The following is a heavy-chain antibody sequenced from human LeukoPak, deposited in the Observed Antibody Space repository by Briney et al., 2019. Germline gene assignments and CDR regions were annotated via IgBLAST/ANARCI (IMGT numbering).Heavy chain of an antibody. CDR3: ARDRLSLGAFDI. D-gene: IGHD7-27*01. V-gene: IGHV4-61*02. J-gene: IGHJ3*02. CDR2: IYTSGST. CDR1: GGSISSGSYY. Sequence: SQTLSLTCTVSGGSISSGSYYWSWIRQPAGKGLEWIGRIYTSGSTNYNPSLKSRVTISVDTSKNQFSLKLSSVTAADTAVYYCARDRLSLGAFDIWGQGTMVTVSS.